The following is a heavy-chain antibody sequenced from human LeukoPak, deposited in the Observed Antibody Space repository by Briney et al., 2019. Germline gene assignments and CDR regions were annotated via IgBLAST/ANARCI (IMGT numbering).Heavy chain of an antibody. V-gene: IGHV1-46*01. CDR1: GYTFTSYY. CDR2: INPSGGST. CDR3: ARDLTPLVGNHWGDAFDI. J-gene: IGHJ3*02. Sequence: GASVKVSCKASGYTFTSYYMHWVRQAPGQGLEWMGIINPSGGSTSYAQKFQGRVTMTRDTSTSTVYMELSSLRSEDTAVYYCARDLTPLVGNHWGDAFDIWGQGTMVTVSS. D-gene: IGHD1-26*01.